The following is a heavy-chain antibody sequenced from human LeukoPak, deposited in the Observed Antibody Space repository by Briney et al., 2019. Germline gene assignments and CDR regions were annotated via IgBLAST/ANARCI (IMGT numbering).Heavy chain of an antibody. CDR1: GFTFGSYW. J-gene: IGHJ3*02. Sequence: GGSLRLSCAASGFTFGSYWMHWVRQAPGKGLVWVSRINTDGSSTSYADSVKGRFTISRDNAKDTLYLQMNSLRAEDTAVYYCARGLNWNFVPSRDAFDIWGQGTMVTVSS. CDR3: ARGLNWNFVPSRDAFDI. CDR2: INTDGSST. V-gene: IGHV3-74*01. D-gene: IGHD1-7*01.